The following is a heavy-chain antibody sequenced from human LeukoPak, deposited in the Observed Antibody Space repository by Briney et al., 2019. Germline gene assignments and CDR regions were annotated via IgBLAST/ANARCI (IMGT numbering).Heavy chain of an antibody. V-gene: IGHV4-38-2*01. CDR3: ARQPDARPGYFQH. CDR2: IYHSGST. J-gene: IGHJ1*01. CDR1: GYSISSGYY. Sequence: SETLSLTCAVSGYSISSGYYWGWIRQPPGKGLEWIGSIYHSGSTYCNPSLKSRVTISVDTSKNQFSLKLSSVTAADTAVYYCARQPDARPGYFQHWGQGTLVTVSS. D-gene: IGHD1-14*01.